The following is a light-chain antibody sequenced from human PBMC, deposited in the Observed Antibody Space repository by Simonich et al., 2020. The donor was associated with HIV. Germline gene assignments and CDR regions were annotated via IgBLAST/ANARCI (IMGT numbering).Light chain of an antibody. J-gene: IGKJ4*01. CDR1: QSVSSN. Sequence: EIVMTQSPGTLSVSPGERATLSCRARQSVSSNLAWYQQKPGQAPRLLIYGASTRATGIPAMFSGSGSGSEFTLIINNMQSEDFAVYFCQQYNTWPTFGGGTKVEIK. CDR2: GAS. CDR3: QQYNTWPT. V-gene: IGKV3-15*01.